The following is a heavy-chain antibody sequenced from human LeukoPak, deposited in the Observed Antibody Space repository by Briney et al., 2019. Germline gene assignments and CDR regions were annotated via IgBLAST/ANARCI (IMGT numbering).Heavy chain of an antibody. CDR1: GGSISSYY. J-gene: IGHJ4*02. Sequence: SETLSLTCTVSGGSISSYYWSWIRQPPGKGLEWIGYTYYSGSTNYNPSLKSRVTISVDTSKNQFSLKLSSVTAADTAVYYCARDYGSGSYPHWGQGTLVTVSS. CDR2: TYYSGST. V-gene: IGHV4-59*12. CDR3: ARDYGSGSYPH. D-gene: IGHD3-10*01.